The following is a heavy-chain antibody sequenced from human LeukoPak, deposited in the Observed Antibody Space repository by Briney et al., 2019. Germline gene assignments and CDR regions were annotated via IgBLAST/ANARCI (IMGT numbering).Heavy chain of an antibody. Sequence: SETLSLTCTISDDSISNNRYFWAWIRQPPGKGLEWIGSINYSGRTYYNPSLKSRLTISVDKSKNQFSLKLSSVTAADTAVYYCARDPITIFGVVMNWGQGTLVTVSS. J-gene: IGHJ4*02. V-gene: IGHV4-39*07. CDR3: ARDPITIFGVVMN. CDR1: DDSISNNRYF. CDR2: INYSGRT. D-gene: IGHD3-3*01.